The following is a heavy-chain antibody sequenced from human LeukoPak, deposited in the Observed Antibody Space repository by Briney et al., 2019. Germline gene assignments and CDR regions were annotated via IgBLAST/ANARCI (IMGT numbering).Heavy chain of an antibody. CDR2: TSHDGSNK. CDR3: ARDQLAAAGTYYMDV. CDR1: TFTFSSDA. V-gene: IGHV3-30-3*01. D-gene: IGHD6-13*01. J-gene: IGHJ6*03. Sequence: GGSLRLSCEASTFTFSSDAMHWVRQAPGKGLEWVAVTSHDGSNKYYADSVKGRFTISRDNSKNTLYLQMNSLRAEDTAVYYCARDQLAAAGTYYMDVWGKGTTVTVSS.